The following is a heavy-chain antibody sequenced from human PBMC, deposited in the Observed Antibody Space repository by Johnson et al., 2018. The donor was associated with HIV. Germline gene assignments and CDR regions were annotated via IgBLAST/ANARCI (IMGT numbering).Heavy chain of an antibody. D-gene: IGHD3-22*01. J-gene: IGHJ3*02. V-gene: IGHV3-30-3*01. CDR3: ASAYYDSSDCYKNAFDI. CDR1: GFPFSTYS. CDR2: ISHDGRNK. Sequence: QVQLVESGGGVVQPGRSLRLSCAASGFPFSTYSMHWVGQAPGKGLEWVHVISHDGRNKYYADSLKGRFNISRDNSKNTLYLQMNSLRAEDTAGYYCASAYYDSSDCYKNAFDIWGQGTMVTVSS.